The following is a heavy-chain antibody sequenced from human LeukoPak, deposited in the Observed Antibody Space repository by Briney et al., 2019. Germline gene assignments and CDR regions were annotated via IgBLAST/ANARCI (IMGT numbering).Heavy chain of an antibody. J-gene: IGHJ6*02. V-gene: IGHV4-34*01. CDR2: INHSGST. CDR3: ARDYYYGSGSYYKSLGYYYYYGMDV. D-gene: IGHD3-10*01. Sequence: PSETLSLTCAVYGGSFSGYYWSWIRQPPGKGLEWIGEINHSGSTNYNPSLKSRVTISVDTSKNQFSLKLSSVTAADTAVYYCARDYYYGSGSYYKSLGYYYYYGMDVWGQGTTVTVSS. CDR1: GGSFSGYY.